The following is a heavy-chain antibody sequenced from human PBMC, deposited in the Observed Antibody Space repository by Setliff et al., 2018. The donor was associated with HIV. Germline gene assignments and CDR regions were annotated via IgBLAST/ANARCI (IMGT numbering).Heavy chain of an antibody. CDR1: GYTFTTYD. J-gene: IGHJ3*01. V-gene: IGHV1-8*02. D-gene: IGHD4-4*01. CDR2: MNPNSGNT. CDR3: ARGLRQNRSNSDVFDV. Sequence: GASVKVSCKDSGYTFTTYDINWVRQATGQGLEWMRWMNPNSGNTGYAERFQGRVTMTRDTSISTVYMELTSLRSEDMAVYYCARGLRQNRSNSDVFDVWGQGTVVTVSS.